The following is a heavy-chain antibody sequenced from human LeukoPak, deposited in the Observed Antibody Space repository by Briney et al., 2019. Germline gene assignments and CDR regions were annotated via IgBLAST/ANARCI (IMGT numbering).Heavy chain of an antibody. CDR3: ARDKSVAAADTGPLFDC. D-gene: IGHD6-13*01. J-gene: IGHJ4*02. V-gene: IGHV3-7*01. CDR1: GFTFSSYW. CDR2: IKQDGSAC. Sequence: GGSLRLSCAASGFTFSSYWMGWVRQAPGQGLEWVANIKQDGSACYYVDSVEGRLTISRDNAKNSLYLQMKSLRVEDTAVYYCARDKSVAAADTGPLFDCWGQGTLVTVSS.